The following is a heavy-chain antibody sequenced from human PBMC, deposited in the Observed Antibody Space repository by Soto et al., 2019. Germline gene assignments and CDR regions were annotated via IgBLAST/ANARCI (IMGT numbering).Heavy chain of an antibody. CDR3: ARDRSILTGYFDFDY. CDR1: GFTFNTYG. J-gene: IGHJ4*02. D-gene: IGHD3-9*01. Sequence: GSLRLSCVASGFTFNTYGIHWVRQAPGKGLEWVAVLSHDGTIKYYAESVKGRFTVSRDNSKNTLYLQMNSLRDEDTAVYYCARDRSILTGYFDFDYWGQGTLVTVSS. V-gene: IGHV3-30*03. CDR2: LSHDGTIK.